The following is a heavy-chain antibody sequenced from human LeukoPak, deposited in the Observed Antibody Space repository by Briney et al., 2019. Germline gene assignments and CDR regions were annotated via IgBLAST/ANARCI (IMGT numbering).Heavy chain of an antibody. CDR2: IYYSGST. V-gene: IGHV4-59*08. CDR3: ARFGSSGWYVDC. J-gene: IGHJ4*02. CDR1: GGSISSYY. Sequence: PSETLSLTCTVSGGSISSYYWSWIRQPPGKGLEWIGYIYYSGSTNYNPSLKSRVTISVDTSKNQFSLKLSSVTAADTAVYYCARFGSSGWYVDCWGQGTLVTVSS. D-gene: IGHD6-19*01.